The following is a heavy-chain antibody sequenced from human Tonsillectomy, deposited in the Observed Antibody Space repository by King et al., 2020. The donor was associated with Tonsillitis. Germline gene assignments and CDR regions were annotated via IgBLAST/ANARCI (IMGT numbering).Heavy chain of an antibody. CDR3: ASPREQLVRDYYYNVLDV. D-gene: IGHD6-13*01. CDR1: GGTFSSNG. Sequence: QLVQSGAEVKKPGSSVKVSCKASGGTFSSNGLTWVRQAPGQGLEWMGGIIPIFGTTNYAQKFQGRVTISADKVTSTAYMELSSLKSDDTAVYYCASPREQLVRDYYYNVLDVWGQGTPVTVSS. J-gene: IGHJ6*02. CDR2: IIPIFGTT. V-gene: IGHV1-69*06.